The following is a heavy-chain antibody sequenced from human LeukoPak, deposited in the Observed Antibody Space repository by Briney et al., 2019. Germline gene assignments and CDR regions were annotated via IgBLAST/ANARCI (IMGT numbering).Heavy chain of an antibody. V-gene: IGHV4-38-2*01. CDR2: IYHSGST. CDR3: ARGPDDKDFDY. D-gene: IGHD3-22*01. Sequence: PSETLSLTCAVSGNSINNGYYWGWIRQPPGKGLEWIASIYHSGSTYYNPSLKSRVTISVDTSKNQFSLKLTSVTAADTAVYYCARGPDDKDFDYWGQGTLVTVPS. CDR1: GNSINNGYY. J-gene: IGHJ4*02.